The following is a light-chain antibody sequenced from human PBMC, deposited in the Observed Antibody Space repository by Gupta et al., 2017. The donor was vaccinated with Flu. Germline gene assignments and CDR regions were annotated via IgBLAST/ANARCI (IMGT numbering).Light chain of an antibody. CDR2: KVS. Sequence: DVVMTQSPLSLPVTLGQPASISCRSSQSLVHSDGNTYLSWFQQRPGQSPRRLIYKVSNRDSGVPDRFSGSGSGTDFTLKISRVDAEDVGIYYCRQGTPWPPFTFGGGTKVELK. J-gene: IGKJ4*01. V-gene: IGKV2-30*02. CDR3: RQGTPWPPFT. CDR1: QSLVHSDGNTY.